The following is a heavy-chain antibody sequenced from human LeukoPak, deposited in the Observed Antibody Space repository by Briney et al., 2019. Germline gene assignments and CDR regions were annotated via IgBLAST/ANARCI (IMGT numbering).Heavy chain of an antibody. Sequence: PSETLSLTCTVSGGSISSYYWSWIRQLAGKGLGWIGRVYTSGSTNYNPSLKSRVTMSVDTSKNQFSLKLSSVTAADTAVYYCARGMYSSSWYEDAFDIWGQGTMVTVSS. CDR1: GGSISSYY. J-gene: IGHJ3*02. CDR2: VYTSGST. CDR3: ARGMYSSSWYEDAFDI. V-gene: IGHV4-4*07. D-gene: IGHD6-13*01.